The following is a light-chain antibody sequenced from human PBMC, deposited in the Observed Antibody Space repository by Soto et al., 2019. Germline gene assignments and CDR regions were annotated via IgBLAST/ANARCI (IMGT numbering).Light chain of an antibody. J-gene: IGKJ1*01. Sequence: DIQMTQSPSTLSASVGDRFTSTCRASQTIDSWLAWYQQRPGKPPNLLIYKASTLASGVPSRFSGSGSGTEFTLTINSLQPDDFATYYCQQYHIYSGTFGKGTKVDI. CDR3: QQYHIYSGT. CDR2: KAS. V-gene: IGKV1-5*03. CDR1: QTIDSW.